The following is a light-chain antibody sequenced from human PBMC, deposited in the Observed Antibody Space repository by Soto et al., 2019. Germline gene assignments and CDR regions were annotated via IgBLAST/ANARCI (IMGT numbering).Light chain of an antibody. J-gene: IGLJ1*01. CDR3: GSYAGSPYV. Sequence: QSALTQPPSASGSPGQSVTISCTGTSGDVGGYNYVSWYQQHPGKAPKLMIYEVTKRPSGVPDRFSGSKSGNTAALTVSGLQADDEADYYCGSYAGSPYVFGSGTKLTVL. CDR1: SGDVGGYNY. CDR2: EVT. V-gene: IGLV2-8*01.